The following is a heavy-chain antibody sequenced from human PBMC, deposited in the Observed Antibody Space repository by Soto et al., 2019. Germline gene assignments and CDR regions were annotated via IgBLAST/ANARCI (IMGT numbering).Heavy chain of an antibody. Sequence: ASVKVSCKASGYTFTSYYIHWVRQAPGQGLEWMGIINPSGGSTSYAQKFQGRVTMTRDTSTSTVYMELSSLRSEDTAVYYCARTYYDILTGSGAGPYYYYGMDVWGQGTTVTVSS. D-gene: IGHD3-9*01. J-gene: IGHJ6*02. V-gene: IGHV1-46*01. CDR1: GYTFTSYY. CDR2: INPSGGST. CDR3: ARTYYDILTGSGAGPYYYYGMDV.